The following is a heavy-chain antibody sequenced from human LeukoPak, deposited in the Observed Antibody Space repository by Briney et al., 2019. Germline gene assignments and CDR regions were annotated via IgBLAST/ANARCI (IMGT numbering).Heavy chain of an antibody. CDR3: ARGTGGSGSSIFDY. V-gene: IGHV3-48*03. D-gene: IGHD3-10*01. J-gene: IGHJ4*02. Sequence: GGSLRLSCAASGFTFSSYEMNWVRQAPGKGLEWVSYISSSGSTIYYADSVKGRFTISRDNAKNSLYLQMNSLRAEDTAVYYCARGTGGSGSSIFDYWGQGTLVTVSS. CDR2: ISSSGSTI. CDR1: GFTFSSYE.